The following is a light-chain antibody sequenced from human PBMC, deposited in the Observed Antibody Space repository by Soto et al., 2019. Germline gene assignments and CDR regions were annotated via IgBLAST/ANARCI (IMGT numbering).Light chain of an antibody. CDR2: EVS. Sequence: QSVLTQPASVFGSPGQSITFSCTGTSSDAGGYNFVSWNQQHPGKAPKLMIYEVSSRPSGVSNRFSGSKSGNTASLTISGLQPEDEADYYCSSYTTSTTVVFGTGTKVTVL. J-gene: IGLJ1*01. V-gene: IGLV2-14*03. CDR1: SSDAGGYNF. CDR3: SSYTTSTTVV.